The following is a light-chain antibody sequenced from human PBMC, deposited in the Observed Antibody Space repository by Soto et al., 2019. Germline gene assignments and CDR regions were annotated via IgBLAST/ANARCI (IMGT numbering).Light chain of an antibody. V-gene: IGLV1-40*01. J-gene: IGLJ1*01. CDR1: SSNIGARYA. Sequence: QSVLAQPPSVSGAPGQRVTISCTGSSSNIGARYAVQWYQQLPGTAPKLLIYGNNNRPSGVPDRFSGSKSGTSASLAITGLQAEDEADYYCQSYDTSLRRYVFGAGTKVTVL. CDR2: GNN. CDR3: QSYDTSLRRYV.